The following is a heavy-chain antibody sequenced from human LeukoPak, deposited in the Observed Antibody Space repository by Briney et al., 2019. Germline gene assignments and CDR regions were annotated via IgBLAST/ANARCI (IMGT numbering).Heavy chain of an antibody. D-gene: IGHD2-21*02. V-gene: IGHV4-38-2*02. CDR2: IYHSGST. Sequence: SETLSLTCTVSGYSISSGYYWGWIRQPPGKGLEWIGSIYHSGSTYYNPSLKSRVTISVDTSKNQFSLKLSSVTAADTAVYYCARDPRELLRHYFDYWGQGTLVTVSS. J-gene: IGHJ4*02. CDR1: GYSISSGYY. CDR3: ARDPRELLRHYFDY.